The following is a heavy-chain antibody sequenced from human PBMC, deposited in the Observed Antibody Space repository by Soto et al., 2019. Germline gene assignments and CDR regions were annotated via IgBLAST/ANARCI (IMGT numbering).Heavy chain of an antibody. J-gene: IGHJ6*02. CDR3: ARFLTGYMDV. D-gene: IGHD3-9*01. CDR1: GGTFSIYA. Sequence: GASVKVSCKASGGTFSIYAISWVRQAPGQGLEWMGGIIPIFGTANYAQKFQGRVTITADESTSTAYMELSSLRSEDTAVYYCARFLTGYMDVWGQGTTVTVSS. V-gene: IGHV1-69*13. CDR2: IIPIFGTA.